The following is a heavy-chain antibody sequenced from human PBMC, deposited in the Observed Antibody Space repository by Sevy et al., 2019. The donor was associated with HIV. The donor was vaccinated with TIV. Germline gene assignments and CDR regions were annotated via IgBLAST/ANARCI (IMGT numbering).Heavy chain of an antibody. CDR1: GYSFTSYG. CDR3: ARALAVAGDYYYYMDV. CDR2: ITTYNGNT. Sequence: ASVKVSCKASGYSFTSYGINWVRQAPRQGLEWMGWITTYNGNTDYAQKFQGRDTMTTDTSTSTAYMELRSLRSDDTAIYYCARALAVAGDYYYYMDVWGKGTTVTVSS. J-gene: IGHJ6*03. D-gene: IGHD6-19*01. V-gene: IGHV1-18*04.